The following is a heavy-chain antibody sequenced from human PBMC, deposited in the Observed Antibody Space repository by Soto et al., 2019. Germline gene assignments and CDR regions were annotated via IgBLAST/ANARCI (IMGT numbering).Heavy chain of an antibody. J-gene: IGHJ6*02. D-gene: IGHD3-16*01. V-gene: IGHV3-23*01. CDR3: AKRGTRYFYGMDV. CDR1: GFIFSDYD. CDR2: LSHSDGST. Sequence: EVQLLESGGGWVQPGGSLRLSCAASGFIFSDYDMDWVRHTPGRGLEWVSSLSHSDGSTYYADSVQGRFTISRDYSNNTLHLQMNSLRAEDTAVYYCAKRGTRYFYGMDVWGQGTTVTVSS.